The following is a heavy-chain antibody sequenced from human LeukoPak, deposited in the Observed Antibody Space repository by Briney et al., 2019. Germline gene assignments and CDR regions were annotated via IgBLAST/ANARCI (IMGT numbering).Heavy chain of an antibody. D-gene: IGHD2-15*01. J-gene: IGHJ4*02. Sequence: SVKVSCKASGGTFSSYAISWVRQAPGQGLEWMGGIIPIFGTANYAQKFQGRVTITADESTSTVYMELSSLRSEDTAVYYCARVCSGGSCYEYWGQGTLVTVSS. CDR1: GGTFSSYA. CDR3: ARVCSGGSCYEY. CDR2: IIPIFGTA. V-gene: IGHV1-69*13.